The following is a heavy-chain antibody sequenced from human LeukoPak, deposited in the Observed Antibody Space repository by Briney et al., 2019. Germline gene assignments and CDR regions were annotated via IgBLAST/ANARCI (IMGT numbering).Heavy chain of an antibody. CDR2: FDPEDGET. Sequence: ASVKVSCKVSGYTLTELSMHWVRQAPGKGLEWMGGFDPEDGETIYAQKFQGRVTVTEDTSTDTAYMELSSLRSEDTAVYYCATTRIAAPDYYYGMDVWGQGTTVTVSS. J-gene: IGHJ6*02. CDR1: GYTLTELS. CDR3: ATTRIAAPDYYYGMDV. D-gene: IGHD6-13*01. V-gene: IGHV1-24*01.